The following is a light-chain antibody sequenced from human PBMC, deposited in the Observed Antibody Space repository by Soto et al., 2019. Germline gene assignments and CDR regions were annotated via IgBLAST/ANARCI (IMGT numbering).Light chain of an antibody. CDR2: QDS. J-gene: IGLJ2*01. CDR3: QALYSSTVV. Sequence: SYELTQPPSVSVSPGQTASITCSGDKLGDKYACWYQQKPGQSPVLVIYQDSKRPSGIPERFSGSNSGNTATLTISGTQAMDEADYYCQALYSSTVVFGGGTQLTVL. CDR1: KLGDKY. V-gene: IGLV3-1*01.